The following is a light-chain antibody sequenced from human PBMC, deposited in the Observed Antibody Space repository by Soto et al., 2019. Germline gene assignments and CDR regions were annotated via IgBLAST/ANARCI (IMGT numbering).Light chain of an antibody. CDR1: QSVSSY. CDR2: DAS. CDR3: QQRSNGPLT. J-gene: IGKJ5*01. V-gene: IGKV3-11*01. Sequence: EIVLTQSPATLSLSPGERVTLSCRASQSVSSYFAWYQQKPGQAPRLLIYDASNRATGIPARFSGSGSGTDFTLTICSLETEDFAVYYCQQRSNGPLTFGQGTRLEI.